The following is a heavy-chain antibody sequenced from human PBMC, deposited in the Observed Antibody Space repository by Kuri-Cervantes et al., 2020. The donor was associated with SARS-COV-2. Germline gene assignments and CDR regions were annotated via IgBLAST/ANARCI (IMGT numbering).Heavy chain of an antibody. D-gene: IGHD2-21*01. J-gene: IGHJ4*02. CDR3: AKDPPYCGGDCYSFDY. CDR2: ISGSGGST. CDR1: GFTFSSYA. Sequence: GGSLRLSCAASGFTFSSYAMSWVRQAPGKGLEWASAISGSGGSTYYADSVKGRFTISRDNSKNTLYLQMNSLRAEDTAVYYCAKDPPYCGGDCYSFDYWGQGTLVTVAS. V-gene: IGHV3-23*01.